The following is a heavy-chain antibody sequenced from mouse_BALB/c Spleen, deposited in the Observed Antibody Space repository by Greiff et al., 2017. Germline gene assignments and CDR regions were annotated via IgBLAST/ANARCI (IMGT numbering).Heavy chain of an antibody. V-gene: IGHV7-3*02. J-gene: IGHJ3*01. CDR1: GFTFTDYY. D-gene: IGHD2-4*01. CDR2: IRNKANGYTT. Sequence: EVQVVESGGGLVQPGGSLRLSCATSGFTFTDYYMSWVRQPPGKALEWLGFIRNKANGYTTEYSASVKGRFTISRDNSQSILYLQMNTLRAEDSATYYCARGGYYDYETVSYWGQGTLVTVSA. CDR3: ARGGYYDYETVSY.